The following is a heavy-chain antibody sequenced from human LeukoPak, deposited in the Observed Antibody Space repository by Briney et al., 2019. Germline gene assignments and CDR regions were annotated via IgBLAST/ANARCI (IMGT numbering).Heavy chain of an antibody. CDR3: ARDVAHNSSGYYVT. CDR2: IYTSGST. Sequence: PSGTLSLTCTVSGGSISSYYWSWIRQPAGKGLEWIGRIYTSGSTNYNPSLKSRATMSVDTSKNQFSLKLSSVTAADTAVYYCARDVAHNSSGYYVTWGQGTLVTVSS. D-gene: IGHD3-22*01. V-gene: IGHV4-4*07. CDR1: GGSISSYY. J-gene: IGHJ5*02.